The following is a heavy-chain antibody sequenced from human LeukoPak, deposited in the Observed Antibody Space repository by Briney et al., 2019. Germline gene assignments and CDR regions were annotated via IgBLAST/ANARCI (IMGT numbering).Heavy chain of an antibody. Sequence: SETLSLTCTVSGGSISSYYWSWIRQPPGKGLEWIGYIYYSGSTNYNPSLKSRVTISVDTSKNQFSLKLSSVTAADTAVYYCARMTTFGGVILDYWGQGTLVTVSS. CDR2: IYYSGST. CDR3: ARMTTFGGVILDY. V-gene: IGHV4-59*01. D-gene: IGHD3-16*02. CDR1: GGSISSYY. J-gene: IGHJ4*02.